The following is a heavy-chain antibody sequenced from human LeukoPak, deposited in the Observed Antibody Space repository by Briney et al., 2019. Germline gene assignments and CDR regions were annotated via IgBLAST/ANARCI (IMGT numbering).Heavy chain of an antibody. CDR3: ARHSDHYDFAFDI. V-gene: IGHV4-4*09. J-gene: IGHJ3*02. CDR1: GGSISSYY. CDR2: IYTSGST. Sequence: SETLSLTCTVAGGSISSYYWSWIRQPPGKGLEWIGYIYTSGSTNYNPSLKSRVTISVDTSKNQFSLKLSSVTASDTAVYYCARHSDHYDFAFDIWGQGQMVTVSS. D-gene: IGHD3-22*01.